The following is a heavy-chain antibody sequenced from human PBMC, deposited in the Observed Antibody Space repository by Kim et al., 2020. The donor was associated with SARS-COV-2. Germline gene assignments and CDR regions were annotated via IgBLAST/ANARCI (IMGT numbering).Heavy chain of an antibody. J-gene: IGHJ2*01. V-gene: IGHV3-74*01. Sequence: ADSVKGLFTISGDNGKNTLYLQMNSLTSEDTGVYYCARDRGIVSHDWYFDLWGRGTLVTVSS. D-gene: IGHD2-21*01. CDR3: ARDRGIVSHDWYFDL.